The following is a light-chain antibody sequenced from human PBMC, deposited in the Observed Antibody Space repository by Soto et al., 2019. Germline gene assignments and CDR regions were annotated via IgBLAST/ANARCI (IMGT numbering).Light chain of an antibody. CDR3: QKYNSAPYT. V-gene: IGKV1-27*01. Sequence: DIQMTQSPPSLSVSVGDRVAITCRTSHGINNHLAWYQQKPRKIPRLLIFGASTLRPGVPSRFSGSGSGTDFTLTISSLQPEDVATYYCQKYNSAPYTFGQGTKLDIK. CDR1: HGINNH. J-gene: IGKJ2*01. CDR2: GAS.